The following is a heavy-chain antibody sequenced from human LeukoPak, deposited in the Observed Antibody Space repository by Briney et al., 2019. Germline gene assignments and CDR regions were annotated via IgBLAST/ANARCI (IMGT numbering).Heavy chain of an antibody. V-gene: IGHV3-48*01. Sequence: GGSLRLSCAASGSTFSSYSMSWVRQAPGKGLEWVSYISSSSSTIYYADSVKGRFTISRDNAKNSLYLQMNSLRAEDTAVYYCARAGFLEWLSPDYYGMDVWGQGTTVTVSS. CDR3: ARAGFLEWLSPDYYGMDV. J-gene: IGHJ6*02. D-gene: IGHD3-3*01. CDR2: ISSSSSTI. CDR1: GSTFSSYS.